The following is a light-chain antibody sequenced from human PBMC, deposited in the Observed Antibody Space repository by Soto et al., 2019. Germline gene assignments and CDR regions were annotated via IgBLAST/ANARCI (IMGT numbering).Light chain of an antibody. J-gene: IGKJ1*01. CDR3: QQYNSYSWT. Sequence: DIQMTQSPVTLSASVGDRVTITCRASQSISSWLAWYQQKPGKAPKLLIYKASSLESGVPSRFSGSGSGTEFTLTISSLQPDDFATYYCQQYNSYSWTFGQGTKVDIK. V-gene: IGKV1-5*03. CDR2: KAS. CDR1: QSISSW.